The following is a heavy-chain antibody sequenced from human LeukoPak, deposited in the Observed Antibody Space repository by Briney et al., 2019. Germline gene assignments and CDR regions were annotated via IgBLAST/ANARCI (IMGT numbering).Heavy chain of an antibody. Sequence: LETLSLTCAVSGYSIISGYYWGWIRQPPGKGLEWIGSIYHSGSTYYNPSLKSRVTISVDTSKNQFSLKLSSVTAADTAVYYCARAGYCSGGSCYSWFDPWGQGTLVTVSS. CDR3: ARAGYCSGGSCYSWFDP. D-gene: IGHD2-15*01. J-gene: IGHJ5*02. CDR2: IYHSGST. CDR1: GYSIISGYY. V-gene: IGHV4-38-2*01.